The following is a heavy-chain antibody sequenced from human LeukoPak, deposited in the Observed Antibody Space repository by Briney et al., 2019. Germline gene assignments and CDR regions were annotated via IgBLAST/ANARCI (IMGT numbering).Heavy chain of an antibody. CDR2: IYTSGST. Sequence: SETLSLTCTVSGGSISSSSYYWSWIRQPAGKGLEWIGRIYTSGSTNYNPSLKSRVTISVDTSKNQFSLKLSSVTAADTAVYYCARDAITMVRGVFPAYYYYMDVWGKGTTVTISS. D-gene: IGHD3-10*01. CDR3: ARDAITMVRGVFPAYYYYMDV. CDR1: GGSISSSSYY. J-gene: IGHJ6*03. V-gene: IGHV4-61*02.